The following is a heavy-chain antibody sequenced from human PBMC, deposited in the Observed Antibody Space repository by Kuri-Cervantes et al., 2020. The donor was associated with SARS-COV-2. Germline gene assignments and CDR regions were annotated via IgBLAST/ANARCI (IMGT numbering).Heavy chain of an antibody. V-gene: IGHV1-46*01. CDR3: AKGLNDYVVGFDY. CDR1: GYTFTSYY. D-gene: IGHD4-17*01. CDR2: INPSGGST. Sequence: ASVKVSCKAPGYTFTSYYMHWVRQAPGQGLEWMGIINPSGGSTSYAQKFQGRVTMTRDTSTSTAYMELNSLRAEDTAVYYCAKGLNDYVVGFDYWGQGTLVTVSS. J-gene: IGHJ4*02.